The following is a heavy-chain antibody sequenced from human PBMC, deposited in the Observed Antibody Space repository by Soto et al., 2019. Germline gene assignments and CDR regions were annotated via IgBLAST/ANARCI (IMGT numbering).Heavy chain of an antibody. CDR3: AHRAGLQGNWDGGYFDF. CDR2: IYWDDDK. Sequence: QITLKESGPTRVKPTQTLTLACTFSGFSLSSSGVGVGWIRQPPGKALEQLALIYWDDDKRYSPSLKSRLTITQDTSQNQVVLTMTNMDPVDTATYYCAHRAGLQGNWDGGYFDFWGQGALVTVSS. CDR1: GFSLSSSGVG. V-gene: IGHV2-5*02. D-gene: IGHD1-1*01. J-gene: IGHJ4*02.